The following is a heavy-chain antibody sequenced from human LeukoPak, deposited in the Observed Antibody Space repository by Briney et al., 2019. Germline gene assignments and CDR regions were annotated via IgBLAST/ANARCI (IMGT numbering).Heavy chain of an antibody. CDR3: ARDTRVCGGDCFESFDY. CDR1: GFTFSSYG. D-gene: IGHD2-21*02. CDR2: ISSSISTI. J-gene: IGHJ4*02. V-gene: IGHV3-48*02. Sequence: PGGSLRLSCAASGFTFSSYGRNWVRQAPGKGLEWVSYISSSISTIYYPDSVKGRFTISRDNAKKSLYLQMNSLTDEDTAVYYCARDTRVCGGDCFESFDYWGQGTLVTVSS.